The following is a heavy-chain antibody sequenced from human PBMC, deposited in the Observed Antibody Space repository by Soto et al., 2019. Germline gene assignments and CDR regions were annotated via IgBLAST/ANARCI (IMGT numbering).Heavy chain of an antibody. V-gene: IGHV4-59*01. D-gene: IGHD2-15*01. CDR3: ARSYRRYCSGGSCYSYYSYYMDF. CDR1: GGSISSYY. CDR2: IYYSGST. Sequence: SETLSLTCTVSGGSISSYYWSWIRQPPGKGLEWIGYIYYSGSTNYNPSLKSRVTISVDTSKNQFSLKLSSVTAADTAVYYCARSYRRYCSGGSCYSYYSYYMDFWGKGITVTLSS. J-gene: IGHJ6*03.